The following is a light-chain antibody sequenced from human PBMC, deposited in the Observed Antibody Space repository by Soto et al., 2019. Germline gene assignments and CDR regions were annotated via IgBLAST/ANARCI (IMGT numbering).Light chain of an antibody. Sequence: DIQMTHSPSTLSASVLYRVTITFLASQSISSWLCWYQQKPGKAPKLLIYDASTLESGVPSRFSGSGSGAEFTLTISSLRPDDFATYYCQQYETFSGTFGPGTKVDI. CDR2: DAS. CDR3: QQYETFSGT. CDR1: QSISSW. J-gene: IGKJ1*01. V-gene: IGKV1-5*01.